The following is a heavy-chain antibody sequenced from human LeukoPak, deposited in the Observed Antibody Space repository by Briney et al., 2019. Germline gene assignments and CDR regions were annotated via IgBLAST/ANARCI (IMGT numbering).Heavy chain of an antibody. CDR3: ASATPGGNFDY. V-gene: IGHV4-38-2*02. CDR1: GCSISSGYY. D-gene: IGHD4-23*01. CDR2: IYHSGST. J-gene: IGHJ4*02. Sequence: SETLSLTCTVSGCSISSGYYWGWIRQPPGKGLEWIGSIYHSGSTYYNPSLKSRVTISVDTSKNQFSLKLSSVTAADTAVYYCASATPGGNFDYWGQGTLVTVSS.